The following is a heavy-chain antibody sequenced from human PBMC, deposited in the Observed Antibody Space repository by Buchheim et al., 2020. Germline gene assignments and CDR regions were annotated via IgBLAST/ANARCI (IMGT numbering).Heavy chain of an antibody. CDR2: ISGSGGST. D-gene: IGHD3-10*01. J-gene: IGHJ4*02. Sequence: EVQLLESGGGLVQPGGSLRLSCAASGLTISSYAMSWVRQAPGKGLEWVSGISGSGGSTYYADSVKGRFTISRDNSKNKLDLQMNSLRVEDTAVYYCAKDTAKITRGSFDYWGQGTL. CDR3: AKDTAKITRGSFDY. CDR1: GLTISSYA. V-gene: IGHV3-23*01.